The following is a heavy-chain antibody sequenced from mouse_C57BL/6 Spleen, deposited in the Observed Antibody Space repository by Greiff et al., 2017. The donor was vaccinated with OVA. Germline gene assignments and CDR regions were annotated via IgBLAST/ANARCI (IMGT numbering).Heavy chain of an antibody. Sequence: VQLKQSGPELVKPGASVKIPCKASGYTFTDYNMDWVKQSHGKSLEWIGDINPNNGGTIYNQKFKGKATVTVDKSSSTAYMELRSLTSEDTAVYYCAREGSWDRKADWYFDVWGTGTTVTVSS. D-gene: IGHD3-3*01. V-gene: IGHV1-18*01. CDR1: GYTFTDYN. J-gene: IGHJ1*03. CDR2: INPNNGGT. CDR3: AREGSWDRKADWYFDV.